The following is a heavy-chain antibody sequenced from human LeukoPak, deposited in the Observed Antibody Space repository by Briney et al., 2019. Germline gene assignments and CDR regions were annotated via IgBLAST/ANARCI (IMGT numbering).Heavy chain of an antibody. CDR1: GGSISSSNW. CDR2: IYHSGST. CDR3: ARVSGSQLLFSIDY. J-gene: IGHJ4*02. D-gene: IGHD2-2*01. V-gene: IGHV4-4*02. Sequence: SETLSLTCAVSGGSISSSNWWSWVRQPPGKGLEWIGEIYHSGSTNYNPSLKSRVTISVDKSKDQFSLKLSSVTAADTAVYYCARVSGSQLLFSIDYWGQETLVTVSS.